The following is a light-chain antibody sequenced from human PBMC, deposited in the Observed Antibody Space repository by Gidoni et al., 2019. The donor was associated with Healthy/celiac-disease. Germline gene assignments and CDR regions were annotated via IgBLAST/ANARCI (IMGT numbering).Light chain of an antibody. V-gene: IGLV2-23*02. CDR2: QVS. CDR3: CSYAGSSTPWV. J-gene: IGLJ3*02. Sequence: QSALTQPASVSGSPGQSLTISCTVTSSDVGSYNLVSWYQQFPGKAPKLMIYQVSKRPSGVSNRFSGSKSGNTASLTISGLQAEDEADYYCCSYAGSSTPWVFGGGTKLTVL. CDR1: SSDVGSYNL.